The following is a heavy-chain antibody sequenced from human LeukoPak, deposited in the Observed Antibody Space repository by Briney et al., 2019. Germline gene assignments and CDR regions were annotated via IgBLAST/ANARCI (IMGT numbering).Heavy chain of an antibody. CDR3: ARARVVPAAIGVRQGDYYGMDV. V-gene: IGHV3-53*04. D-gene: IGHD2-2*01. CDR2: IYSSGST. J-gene: IGHJ6*02. Sequence: PAGSLRLTCAAPGFTVSSNYRSWLRQPPGKGLEWVAVIYSSGSTYYADSMKGRFTTSRHNSKNSLFLQMNSLSAEDTAVYYCARARVVPAAIGVRQGDYYGMDVWGQGTTVTVSS. CDR1: GFTVSSNY.